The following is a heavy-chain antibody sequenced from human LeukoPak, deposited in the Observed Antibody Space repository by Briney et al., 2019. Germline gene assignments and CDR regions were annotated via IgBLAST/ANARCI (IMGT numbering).Heavy chain of an antibody. CDR1: GFTFSSYA. V-gene: IGHV3-23*01. Sequence: AGGSLRLSCAASGFTFSSYAMSWVRQAPGKGLEWVSAISGSGSSTYYADSVKGRFTISRDNSKNTLYLQMNSLRAEDTAVYYCAKALVGVGAMYFDYWGQGTLVTVSS. CDR3: AKALVGVGAMYFDY. D-gene: IGHD1-26*01. CDR2: ISGSGSST. J-gene: IGHJ4*02.